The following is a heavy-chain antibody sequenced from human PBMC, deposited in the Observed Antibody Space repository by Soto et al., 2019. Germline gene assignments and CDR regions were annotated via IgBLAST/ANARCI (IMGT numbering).Heavy chain of an antibody. Sequence: QVQLQESGPGLVKPSQTLSLTCTVSGGSISSGGYYWSWIRQDPGKGLEWIGYLYYSVFTHYNPSLKSRVTISVDTSKNQFSLKLNSVTAADTAVYYCARVGRNYDSGVWGGYFEYWGQGTLVTVTS. D-gene: IGHD3-22*01. CDR3: ARVGRNYDSGVWGGYFEY. CDR2: LYYSVFT. V-gene: IGHV4-31*03. CDR1: GGSISSGGYY. J-gene: IGHJ4*02.